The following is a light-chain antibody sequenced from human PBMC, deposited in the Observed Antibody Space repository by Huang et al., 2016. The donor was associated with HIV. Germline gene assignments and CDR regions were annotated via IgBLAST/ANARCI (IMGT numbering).Light chain of an antibody. CDR2: GAS. CDR1: ESILRN. V-gene: IGKV3-15*01. CDR3: QQYNKWPPYT. J-gene: IGKJ2*01. Sequence: VMTQSPATLSVSPGERATPSCRASESILRNLAWYQQIPGQPPRLLIDGASGRRPVIPDRFRGSGSGTEFSLTISSLQSEDFAVYYCQQYNKWPPYTYGQGTKLEIK.